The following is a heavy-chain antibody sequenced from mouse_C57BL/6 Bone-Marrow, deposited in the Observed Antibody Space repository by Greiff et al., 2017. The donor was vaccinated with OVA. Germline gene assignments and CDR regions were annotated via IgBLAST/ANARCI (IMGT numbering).Heavy chain of an antibody. CDR1: GYTFTGYW. Sequence: QVQLKESGAELMKPGASVKLSCKATGYTFTGYWIEWVKQRPGHGLEWIGEILPGSGSTNYNEKFKGKATFTADTSSNTAYMQLSSLTTEDSAIYYCARKGLYGSSHYYYAMDYWGQGTSVTVSS. V-gene: IGHV1-9*01. J-gene: IGHJ4*01. CDR2: ILPGSGST. D-gene: IGHD1-1*01. CDR3: ARKGLYGSSHYYYAMDY.